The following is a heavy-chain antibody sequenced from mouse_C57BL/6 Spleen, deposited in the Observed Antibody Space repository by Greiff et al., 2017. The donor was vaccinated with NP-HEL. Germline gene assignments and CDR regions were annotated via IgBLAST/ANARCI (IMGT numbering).Heavy chain of an antibody. CDR3: EVVAKGYFDY. V-gene: IGHV1-64*01. Sequence: VQLQQPGAELVKPGASVKLSCKASGYTFTSYWMHWVKQRPGQGLEWIGMIHPNSGSTNYNEKFKSKATLTVDKSSSTAYMQLSSLTSEDSAVYYCEVVAKGYFDYWGQGTTLTVSS. J-gene: IGHJ2*01. CDR1: GYTFTSYW. CDR2: IHPNSGST. D-gene: IGHD1-1*01.